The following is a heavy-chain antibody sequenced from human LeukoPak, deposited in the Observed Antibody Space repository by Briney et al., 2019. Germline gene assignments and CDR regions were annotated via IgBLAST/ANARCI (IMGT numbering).Heavy chain of an antibody. CDR2: ISSNGGST. V-gene: IGHV3-64*01. Sequence: PGGSLRLSCAASGFTFSSYAMHWVRQAPGKGLEYVSAISSNGGSTYYANSVKGRFTISRDNAKNSLYLQMNSLRAEDTALYYCAKDINRVVRGANFDYWGQGTLVTVSS. D-gene: IGHD3-10*01. CDR3: AKDINRVVRGANFDY. J-gene: IGHJ4*02. CDR1: GFTFSSYA.